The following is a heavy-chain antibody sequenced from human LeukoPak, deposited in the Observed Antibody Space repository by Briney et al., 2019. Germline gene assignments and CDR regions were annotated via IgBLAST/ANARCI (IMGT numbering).Heavy chain of an antibody. D-gene: IGHD5-12*01. Sequence: PGRSLSLSCPASGFTFSSYAMSWVRHAQRKGLEWVSAISGSGGRTYYADSVKGRFTISRDNSKNTLYLQMNSLRAEDTAVYYCAKDGSSGYDWYYFDYWGQGTLVTVSS. CDR3: AKDGSSGYDWYYFDY. CDR1: GFTFSSYA. V-gene: IGHV3-23*01. CDR2: ISGSGGRT. J-gene: IGHJ4*02.